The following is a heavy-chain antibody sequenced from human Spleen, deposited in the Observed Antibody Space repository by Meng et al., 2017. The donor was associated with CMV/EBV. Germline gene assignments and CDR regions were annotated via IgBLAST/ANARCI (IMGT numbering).Heavy chain of an antibody. CDR3: ARGPLDYYYFGMGV. CDR2: IYYSGST. Sequence: GSLRLSCTVSGASTSSYYWSWIRQSPGKGLEWIGYIYYSGSTSYNPSLKSRVTISIDTSRNRFSLKVNSVTAADTAVYYCARGPLDYYYFGMGVWGHGTTVTVSS. J-gene: IGHJ6*02. V-gene: IGHV4-59*01. CDR1: GASTSSYY.